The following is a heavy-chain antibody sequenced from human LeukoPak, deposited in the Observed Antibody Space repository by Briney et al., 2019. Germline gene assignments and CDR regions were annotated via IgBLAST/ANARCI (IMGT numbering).Heavy chain of an antibody. CDR1: GGSFSGYY. Sequence: SETLSLTCAVYGGSFSGYYWSWIRQPPGKGLEWIGEINHSGSTNYNPSLKSRVTISVDTFKNQFSLKLSSVTAADTAVYYCARGVAAANWFDPWGQGTLVTVSS. CDR3: ARGVAAANWFDP. V-gene: IGHV4-34*01. J-gene: IGHJ5*02. D-gene: IGHD6-13*01. CDR2: INHSGST.